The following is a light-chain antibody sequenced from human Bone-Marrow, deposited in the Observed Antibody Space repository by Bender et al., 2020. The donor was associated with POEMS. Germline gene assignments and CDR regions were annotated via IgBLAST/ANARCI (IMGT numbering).Light chain of an antibody. CDR3: ATWDDSLSGVL. CDR1: SSNIGRNI. J-gene: IGLJ2*01. Sequence: QSVLTQPPSVSGTPGQRVTISCSGSSSNIGRNIVNWYQQFPGTAPKLLMFADNQRPSGVPDRFSGSKSGTSASLAISGLRSEDEAYYSCATWDDSLSGVLFGGGTKLTVL. CDR2: ADN. V-gene: IGLV1-47*02.